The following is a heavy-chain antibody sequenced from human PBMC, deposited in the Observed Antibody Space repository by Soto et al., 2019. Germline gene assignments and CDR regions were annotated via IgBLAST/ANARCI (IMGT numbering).Heavy chain of an antibody. Sequence: GGSLRLSCAASGFPFGSHAMSWVRQAPGKGLEWVSLVSGNGGTTNYADSVKGRFTISRDNSQKTLYLQMNSLRAEDTAIYYCAKGRAHTLFGVDTLFDYWGQGTLVTVSS. D-gene: IGHD3-3*01. J-gene: IGHJ4*02. V-gene: IGHV3-23*01. CDR3: AKGRAHTLFGVDTLFDY. CDR1: GFPFGSHA. CDR2: VSGNGGTT.